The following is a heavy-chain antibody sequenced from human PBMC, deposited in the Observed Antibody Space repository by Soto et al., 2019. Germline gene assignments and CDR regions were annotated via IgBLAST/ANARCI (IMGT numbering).Heavy chain of an antibody. CDR1: GGTFSSYA. CDR3: ARSPLSYSSSARNWFAP. CDR2: IIPIFGTA. D-gene: IGHD6-6*01. V-gene: IGHV1-69*01. Sequence: QVQLVQSGAEVKKPGSSVKVSCKASGGTFSSYAISWVRQAPGQGLEWMGGIIPIFGTANYAQKFQGRVTITADESTSTAYMKLSSLRSEDTAVYYCARSPLSYSSSARNWFAPWGQGTLVTVSS. J-gene: IGHJ5*02.